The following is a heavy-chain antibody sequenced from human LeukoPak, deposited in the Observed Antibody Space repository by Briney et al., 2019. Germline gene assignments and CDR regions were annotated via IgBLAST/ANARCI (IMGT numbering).Heavy chain of an antibody. D-gene: IGHD3-10*01. CDR2: INPNSGGT. Sequence: ASVKVSCKASGYTFSGYYIFWVRQAPGQGLEWRGGINPNSGGTNYAQKFQDRVTMTRDTSTSTAYMELSRLRSDDTAVFYCTRGHHYFVSGTYYNVWGQGTLVTVSS. J-gene: IGHJ4*02. CDR3: TRGHHYFVSGTYYNV. V-gene: IGHV1-2*02. CDR1: GYTFSGYY.